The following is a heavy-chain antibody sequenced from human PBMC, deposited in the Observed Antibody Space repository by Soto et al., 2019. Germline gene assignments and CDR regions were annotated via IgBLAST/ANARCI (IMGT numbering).Heavy chain of an antibody. V-gene: IGHV2-5*02. J-gene: IGHJ3*02. CDR1: GFSLSTSGVG. CDR2: IYWDDDK. CDR3: AHRLGSGRGDSAFDI. Sequence: QITLKESGPTLVKPTQPLTLTCTFSGFSLSTSGVGVGWIRQPPGKALEWLALIYWDDDKRYSPSLKGRLTITKDTSKSQVVLTMTNMDPVDTATYYCAHRLGSGRGDSAFDIWGQGTMVTVSS. D-gene: IGHD2-15*01.